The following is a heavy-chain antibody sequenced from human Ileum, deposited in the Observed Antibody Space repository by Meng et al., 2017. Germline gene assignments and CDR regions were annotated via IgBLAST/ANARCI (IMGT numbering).Heavy chain of an antibody. D-gene: IGHD3-10*01. CDR1: GFTFSRYA. Sequence: QVGLVGSGGAGVQTGWSLGLACAASGFTFSRYAMHWVRQAPGKGLEWVAVISYDGSNKYYADSVKGRFTISRDNSKNTLYLQMNSLRAEDTAVYYCASPPSEGDLWGRGTLVTVSS. J-gene: IGHJ2*01. V-gene: IGHV3-30*04. CDR2: ISYDGSNK. CDR3: ASPPSEGDL.